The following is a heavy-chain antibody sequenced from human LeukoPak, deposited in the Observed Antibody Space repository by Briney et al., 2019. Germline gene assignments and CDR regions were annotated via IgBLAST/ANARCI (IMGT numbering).Heavy chain of an antibody. D-gene: IGHD2-2*01. V-gene: IGHV1-2*02. CDR2: INPNSGGT. Sequence: ASAKVSCKASGYTFTGYYMHWVRQAAGQGLEWMGGINPNSGGTNYVQKFQGRVTMTRDTSISTAYMELSRLRSDDTAVYYCARDSVVVVPAAIPEYFQHWGQGNLVTVSS. CDR3: ARDSVVVVPAAIPEYFQH. J-gene: IGHJ1*01. CDR1: GYTFTGYY.